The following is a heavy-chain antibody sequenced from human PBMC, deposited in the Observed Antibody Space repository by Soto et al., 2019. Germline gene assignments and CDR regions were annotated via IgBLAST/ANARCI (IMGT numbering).Heavy chain of an antibody. J-gene: IGHJ4*02. V-gene: IGHV4-61*01. Sequence: SETLSLTCTVSGGSVSSASYYWSWIRQPPGKGLEWIGYVYYTGSTNYNPSLKSRVTISVDTSKNQFSLKLTSVTAADTAMYYCARAWEHLSFDYWGQGTLVTVSS. CDR3: ARAWEHLSFDY. CDR1: GGSVSSASYY. CDR2: VYYTGST. D-gene: IGHD1-26*01.